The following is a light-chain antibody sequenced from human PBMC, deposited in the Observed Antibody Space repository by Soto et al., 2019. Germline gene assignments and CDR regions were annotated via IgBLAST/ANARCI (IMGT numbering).Light chain of an antibody. CDR2: GAS. J-gene: IGKJ1*01. Sequence: EIVMTQSPATLSLSPGERSTLSCTASQSVSSYLAWYQQKHGQXPRXXIYGASNRATGIPDRFSGSGSGTDLTISISRLEPEDCEVYYGQQYGSSPGTFGQGTKVDI. CDR1: QSVSSY. V-gene: IGKV3-20*01. CDR3: QQYGSSPGT.